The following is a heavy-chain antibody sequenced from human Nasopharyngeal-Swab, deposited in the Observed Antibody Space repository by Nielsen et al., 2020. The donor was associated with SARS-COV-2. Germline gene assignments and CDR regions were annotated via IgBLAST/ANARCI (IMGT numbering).Heavy chain of an antibody. Sequence: GESLKISCAASGFTFSRYWMNWVRQAPGKGLVWVASTNAAGTYAHYADSVKGRFTISRENAKNSLYLQMNSLGAEDTAVYYCLRGDSRDVWGQGTMVTVSS. J-gene: IGHJ3*01. V-gene: IGHV3-21*01. CDR3: LRGDSRDV. D-gene: IGHD3-22*01. CDR1: GFTFSRYW. CDR2: TNAAGTYA.